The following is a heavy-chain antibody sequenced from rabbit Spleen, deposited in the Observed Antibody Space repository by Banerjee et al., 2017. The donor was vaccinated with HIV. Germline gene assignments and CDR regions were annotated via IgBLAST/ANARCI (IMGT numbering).Heavy chain of an antibody. CDR3: ARDSGSSFSSYGMDL. Sequence: QEQLEESGGGLVKPEGSLTLTCKASGFSFSDRDVMCWVRQAPGKGLEWIGCIDTGSSAFTYFASWAKGRFTISKTSSTTVTLQMTSLTAADTATYFCARDSGSSFSSYGMDLWGPGTLVTVS. CDR2: IDTGSSAFT. D-gene: IGHD8-1*01. CDR1: GFSFSDRDV. J-gene: IGHJ6*01. V-gene: IGHV1S45*01.